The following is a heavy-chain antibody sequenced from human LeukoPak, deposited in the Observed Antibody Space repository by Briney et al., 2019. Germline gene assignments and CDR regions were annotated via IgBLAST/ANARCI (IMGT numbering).Heavy chain of an antibody. J-gene: IGHJ6*03. V-gene: IGHV1-2*02. CDR3: ATGLKWELLTDYYYMDV. CDR2: INPNSGGT. D-gene: IGHD1-26*01. Sequence: ASVKVSCKASGYTITGYYMHWVRQAPGQGLEWMGWINPNSGGTNYAQKFQGRVTMTRDTSISTAYMELSRLRSDDTAVYYCATGLKWELLTDYYYMDVWGKGTTVTVSS. CDR1: GYTITGYY.